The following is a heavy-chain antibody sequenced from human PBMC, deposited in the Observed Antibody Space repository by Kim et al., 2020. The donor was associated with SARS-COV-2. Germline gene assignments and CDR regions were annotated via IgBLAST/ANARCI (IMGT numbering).Heavy chain of an antibody. D-gene: IGHD3-9*01. CDR1: GGSISSSSYY. J-gene: IGHJ4*02. V-gene: IGHV4-39*07. CDR3: ARGLRYFDWLYHSYFDY. CDR2: IYYSGST. Sequence: SETLSLTCTVSGGSISSSSYYWGWIRQPPGKGLEWIGSIYYSGSTYYNPSLKSRVTISVDTSKNQFSLKLSSVTAADTAVYYCARGLRYFDWLYHSYFDYWGQGTLVTVSS.